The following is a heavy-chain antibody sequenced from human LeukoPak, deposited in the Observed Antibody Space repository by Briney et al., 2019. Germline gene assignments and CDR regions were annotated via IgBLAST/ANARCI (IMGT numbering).Heavy chain of an antibody. V-gene: IGHV3-7*01. Sequence: PGGSLRLSCAASGFTFSSYWMSRVRQAPGKGLEWVANIKQDGSEKYYVDSVKGRFTISRDNAKNSLYLQMNSLRAEDTAVYYCARDLRSVADLYYYYYYMDVWGKGTTVTVSS. J-gene: IGHJ6*03. D-gene: IGHD6-13*01. CDR3: ARDLRSVADLYYYYYYMDV. CDR2: IKQDGSEK. CDR1: GFTFSSYW.